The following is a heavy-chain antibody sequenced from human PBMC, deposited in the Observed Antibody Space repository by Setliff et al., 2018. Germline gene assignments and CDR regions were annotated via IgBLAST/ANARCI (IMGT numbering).Heavy chain of an antibody. CDR3: AKVTNYYGSGSYLDY. CDR2: ISGSGVST. V-gene: IGHV3-23*01. D-gene: IGHD3-10*01. CDR1: GFTFSSYA. J-gene: IGHJ4*02. Sequence: GGSLRLSCAASGFTFSSYAMSWVRQAPGKGPEWVSAISGSGVSTYYADSVKGRFTISRDNSKNTLYLQMNSLRAEDTAVYYCAKVTNYYGSGSYLDYWGQGTLVTVSS.